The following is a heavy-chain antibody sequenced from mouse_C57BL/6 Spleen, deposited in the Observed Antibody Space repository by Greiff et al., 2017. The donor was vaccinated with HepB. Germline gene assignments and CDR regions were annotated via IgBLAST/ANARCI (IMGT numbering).Heavy chain of an antibody. CDR3: TPQGSWLAY. CDR2: IDPENGDT. Sequence: EVKLQESGAELVRPGASVKLSCTASGFNIKDDYMHWVKQRPEQGLEWIGWIDPENGDTEYASKFQGKATITADTSSNTAYLQLSSLTSEDTAVYYCTPQGSWLAYWGQGTLVTVSA. J-gene: IGHJ3*01. D-gene: IGHD3-2*02. CDR1: GFNIKDDY. V-gene: IGHV14-4*01.